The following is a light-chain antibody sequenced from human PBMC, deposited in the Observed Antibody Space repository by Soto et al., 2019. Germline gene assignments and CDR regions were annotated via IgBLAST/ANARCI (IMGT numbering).Light chain of an antibody. CDR3: QQSFNTPPT. CDR2: AAS. V-gene: IGKV1-39*01. CDR1: QSLSYH. J-gene: IGKJ1*01. Sequence: DIQMTQSPSSLSASVGGSVTITCRATQSLSYHLNWYQQQSGKAPKLLIYAASTLQRGVPSRFSGFGSGTDFTLTISSLRPEDVATYYCQQSFNTPPTFGRGTKVEIK.